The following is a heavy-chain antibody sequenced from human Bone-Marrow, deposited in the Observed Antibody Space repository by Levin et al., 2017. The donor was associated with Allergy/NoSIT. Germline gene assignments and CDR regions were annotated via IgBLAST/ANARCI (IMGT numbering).Heavy chain of an antibody. CDR1: GFTFSSYW. V-gene: IGHV3-74*01. D-gene: IGHD1-26*01. CDR2: INSDGSST. CDR3: ARGGRSGSFPPDY. J-gene: IGHJ4*02. Sequence: GGSLRLSCTASGFTFSSYWMHWVRQAPGKGLVWVSRINSDGSSTSYADSVKGRFTISRDNAKNTLYLQMNSLRAEDTAVYYCARGGRSGSFPPDYWGQGTLVTVSS.